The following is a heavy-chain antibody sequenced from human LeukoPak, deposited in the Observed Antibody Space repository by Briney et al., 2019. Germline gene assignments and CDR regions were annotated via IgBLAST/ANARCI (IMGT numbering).Heavy chain of an antibody. V-gene: IGHV3-7*01. CDR3: ARWVSQYYFDY. CDR1: GFTLNYYW. D-gene: IGHD2-21*01. J-gene: IGHJ4*02. CDR2: INQDGSEK. Sequence: PGGSLRLSCEASGFTLNYYWMSWVRQAPGKGLEWVANINQDGSEKYFVGSVKGRFTISRDNAQNSVFLQMDSLRVDDTAVYYCARWVSQYYFDYWGQGAHVTVSS.